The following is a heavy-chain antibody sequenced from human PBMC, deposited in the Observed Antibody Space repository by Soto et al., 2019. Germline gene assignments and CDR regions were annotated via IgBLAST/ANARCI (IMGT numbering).Heavy chain of an antibody. V-gene: IGHV4-59*02. CDR2: ISNGGNT. Sequence: PSETRSLTCNVSGAYVTTYYWSWIRQSPGKGLEWIGYISNGGNTNYNPSLKSRVTISLDTSKNHFSLKMRSVTAADTAVYYCARRGSTWYTWFDPWGQGTLVTVCS. D-gene: IGHD6-13*01. J-gene: IGHJ5*02. CDR3: ARRGSTWYTWFDP. CDR1: GAYVTTYY.